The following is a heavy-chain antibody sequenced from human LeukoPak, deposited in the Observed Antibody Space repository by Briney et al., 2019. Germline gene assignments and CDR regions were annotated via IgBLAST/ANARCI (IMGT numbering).Heavy chain of an antibody. CDR1: GFTFSSDA. V-gene: IGHV3-23*01. J-gene: IGHJ4*02. CDR3: ARAYSSVASCDY. Sequence: PGGSLRLSCAGTGFTFSSDAMGWVRQAPGKGLEWVSGISSSTGSTYYADSVKGRFTISRDNAKNSLYLQMNSLRAEDTAVYYCARAYSSVASCDYWGQGTLVTVSS. CDR2: ISSSTGST. D-gene: IGHD6-19*01.